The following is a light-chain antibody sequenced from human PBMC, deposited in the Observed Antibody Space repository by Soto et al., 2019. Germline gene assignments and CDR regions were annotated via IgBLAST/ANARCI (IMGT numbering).Light chain of an antibody. J-gene: IGKJ1*01. Sequence: EIVMTQSPATLSVSPGERATLSCRASQSVRSNLAWYQQKPGQSPRLLIYGASTRATDVPARFSGSESGTEFTLSISSLQSEDSAVYYCQQYDDWPPWTFGQGTKVDI. CDR2: GAS. V-gene: IGKV3-15*01. CDR3: QQYDDWPPWT. CDR1: QSVRSN.